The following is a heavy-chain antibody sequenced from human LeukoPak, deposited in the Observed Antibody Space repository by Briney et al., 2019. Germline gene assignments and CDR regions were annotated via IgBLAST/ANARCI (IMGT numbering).Heavy chain of an antibody. J-gene: IGHJ6*03. CDR1: GGSISSYY. CDR2: IYTSGST. Sequence: SETLSLTCTVSGGSISSYYWSWIRQPAGKGLEWIGRIYTSGSTNYNPSLKSRVTISLDTSKKQFSLKLSSVTAADTAVYYCARSWGVIITADYYMDVWGKGTTVTISS. D-gene: IGHD3-10*01. CDR3: ARSWGVIITADYYMDV. V-gene: IGHV4-4*07.